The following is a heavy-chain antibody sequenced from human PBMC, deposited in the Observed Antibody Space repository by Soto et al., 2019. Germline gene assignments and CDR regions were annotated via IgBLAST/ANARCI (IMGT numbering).Heavy chain of an antibody. V-gene: IGHV1-18*01. CDR2: ISAYNGNT. CDR1: GYTFTCYG. D-gene: IGHD1-26*01. J-gene: IGHJ4*02. CDR3: AREYSGTHEFDY. Sequence: ASVKVSCKASGYTFTCYGISWVRQAPGQGLEWMGWISAYNGNTNYAQKLQGRVTMTSDTSTSTAYMELRSLRSDDTAVYYCAREYSGTHEFDYWGQGTLVTVSS.